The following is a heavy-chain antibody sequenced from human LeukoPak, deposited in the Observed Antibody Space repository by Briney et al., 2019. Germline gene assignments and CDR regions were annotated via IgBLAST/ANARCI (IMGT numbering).Heavy chain of an antibody. CDR2: MSYDGTSK. CDR1: GFTFSHYC. Sequence: PGGSLTLSCAASGFTFSHYCMQWIRQAPGRGLEWVALMSYDGTSKYYADSVKGRFTISRDDSKDTLFLETNSLTGEDTAVYYCRRGPETFFYYSVSSSDFDYWGQGTPVTISS. CDR3: RRGPETFFYYSVSSSDFDY. J-gene: IGHJ4*02. V-gene: IGHV3-33*01. D-gene: IGHD3-10*01.